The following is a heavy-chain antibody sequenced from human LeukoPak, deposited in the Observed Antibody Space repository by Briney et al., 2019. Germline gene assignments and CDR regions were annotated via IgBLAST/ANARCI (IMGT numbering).Heavy chain of an antibody. V-gene: IGHV4-39*07. CDR3: ARGRSATRWALPHLDR. D-gene: IGHD5-24*01. Sequence: SETLSLTCTVSGGSISSSSYYWGWIRQPPGKGLEWIGEINHSGSTNYNPSLKSRVTISIDTPKNQFSLTLTSVNNVDTAIYYCARGRSATRWALPHLDRWGQGTLVTVSS. J-gene: IGHJ4*02. CDR2: INHSGST. CDR1: GGSISSSSYY.